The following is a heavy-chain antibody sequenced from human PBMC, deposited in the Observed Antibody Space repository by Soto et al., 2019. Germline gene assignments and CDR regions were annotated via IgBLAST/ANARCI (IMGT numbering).Heavy chain of an antibody. CDR1: GGSITSSGYS. J-gene: IGHJ6*02. CDR3: ARDLLMLRGPDGMDV. D-gene: IGHD3-10*01. CDR2: IYHTGTT. V-gene: IGHV4-30-2*01. Sequence: LSLTCAVSGGSITSSGYSWTWIRQPPGKGLEWIGYIYHTGTTYYNPSLKSRLTISLDRSKNHFSLKLTSVTAADTAVYFGARDLLMLRGPDGMDVWGQGPTVPV.